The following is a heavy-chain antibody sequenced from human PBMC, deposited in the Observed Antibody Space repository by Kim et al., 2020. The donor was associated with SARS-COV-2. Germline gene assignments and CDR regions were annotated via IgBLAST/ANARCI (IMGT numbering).Heavy chain of an antibody. J-gene: IGHJ3*01. Sequence: ASVKVSCKTSGDTFSTSSIMWVRQAPGQRLEWMGGIVPLYNNSIHADNFRDRVTFTAHSSTTTVYMDLTGLTSEDSALYYCAREIYPDFGGTSVRGAFDVWGQGTLVTVSS. CDR3: AREIYPDFGGTSVRGAFDV. CDR2: IVPLYNNS. D-gene: IGHD1-26*01. V-gene: IGHV1-69*13. CDR1: GDTFSTSS.